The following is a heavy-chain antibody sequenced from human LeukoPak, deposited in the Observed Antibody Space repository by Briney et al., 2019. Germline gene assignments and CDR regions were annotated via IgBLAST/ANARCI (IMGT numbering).Heavy chain of an antibody. CDR1: GGTFSSYA. J-gene: IGHJ6*03. Sequence: GASVKVSCKASGGTFSSYAISWVRQAPGQGLEWMGGIIPIFGTANYAQKFQGRVTITADESTSTAYMELSSLRSEDTAVYYCARVVEGEQLVPYYYYMDVWGKGTTVTVSS. V-gene: IGHV1-69*13. D-gene: IGHD6-13*01. CDR2: IIPIFGTA. CDR3: ARVVEGEQLVPYYYYMDV.